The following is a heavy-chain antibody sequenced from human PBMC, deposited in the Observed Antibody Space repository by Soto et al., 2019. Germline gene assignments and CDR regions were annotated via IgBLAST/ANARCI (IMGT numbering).Heavy chain of an antibody. V-gene: IGHV1-69*01. CDR1: GGAFSSSS. CDR3: AEGGGGYDT. D-gene: IGHD3-22*01. Sequence: QVQLVQSGAEVRKPGSSVKVSCKASGGAFSSSSINWVRQAPGQGLEWMGGIIPMFGTTNYAQKLQGRVTLNADESTSTAYMQITDLRSEDTAVYYCAEGGGGYDTWGQGTLVTVST. CDR2: IIPMFGTT. J-gene: IGHJ5*02.